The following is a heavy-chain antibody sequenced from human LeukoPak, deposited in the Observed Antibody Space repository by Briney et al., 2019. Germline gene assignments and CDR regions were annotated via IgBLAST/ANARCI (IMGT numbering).Heavy chain of an antibody. Sequence: PGGSLRLSCAASGFSFGTYWMTWVRQTPGKGLEWVANIDKDGSEKVYVDSVKGRFTISRDNAKNSLYLQMTSLRAEDTAVYYCARDPGSSSGWGAFDVWGQGTVVTVSS. CDR3: ARDPGSSSGWGAFDV. V-gene: IGHV3-7*01. CDR1: GFSFGTYW. D-gene: IGHD6-25*01. J-gene: IGHJ3*01. CDR2: IDKDGSEK.